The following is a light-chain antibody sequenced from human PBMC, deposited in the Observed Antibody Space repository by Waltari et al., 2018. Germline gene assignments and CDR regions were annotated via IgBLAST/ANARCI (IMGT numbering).Light chain of an antibody. J-gene: IGKJ5*01. CDR2: DAS. CDR3: QQSYSPPFT. V-gene: IGKV1-39*01. CDR1: RGIDSY. Sequence: DIQMTQSPSSLSTSLGDRVTITCRASRGIDSYLNWYQQRPGRAPKLLIYDASTLQREVPTRFSGGGIGTDFTLTINNLQPEDFATYFCQQSYSPPFTFGQGTRLEI.